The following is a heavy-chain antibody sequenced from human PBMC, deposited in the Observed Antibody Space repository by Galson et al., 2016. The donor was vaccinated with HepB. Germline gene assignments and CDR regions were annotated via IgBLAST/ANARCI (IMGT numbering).Heavy chain of an antibody. J-gene: IGHJ4*02. D-gene: IGHD5-12*01. Sequence: CAISGDSVSSNSAAWNWIRQSPSRGLEWLGRTYYRSKWYNDYPVSVNSRIIINPDTSKNQFSLQLKSVTPEDTAVYYCGSGYARGMDYWGQGILVTVSS. CDR2: TYYRSKWYN. V-gene: IGHV6-1*01. CDR3: GSGYARGMDY. CDR1: GDSVSSNSAA.